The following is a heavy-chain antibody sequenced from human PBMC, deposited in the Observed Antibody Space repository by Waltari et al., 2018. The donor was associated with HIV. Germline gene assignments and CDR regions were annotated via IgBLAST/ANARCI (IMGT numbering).Heavy chain of an antibody. CDR3: ATGEGGNTLLDR. J-gene: IGHJ5*02. Sequence: GASVKVSCKASAYTFTAYYIHWVRRAPGQGLEWMGWINPNTGGTYFKQNFQGRVSMTRDTSITTAFMELSSLTYDDTAVYYCATGEGGNTLLDRWGQGTLVAVSS. V-gene: IGHV1-2*02. CDR1: AYTFTAYY. D-gene: IGHD2-15*01. CDR2: INPNTGGT.